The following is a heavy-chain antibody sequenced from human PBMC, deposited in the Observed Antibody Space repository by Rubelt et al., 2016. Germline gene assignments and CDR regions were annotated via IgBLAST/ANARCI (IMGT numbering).Heavy chain of an antibody. CDR3: ARGAVAGSWGAFDI. CDR1: GFTVSSNY. Sequence: ELQAVESGGGLVQPGGSLRLSCAASGFTVSSNYMSWVRQAPGRGLEWVSVLYSDGRTYYADSVKGRFTISRDNSKNTLFLQMNSLRAEDTAVYYCARGAVAGSWGAFDIWGQGTMVTVSS. V-gene: IGHV3-66*01. D-gene: IGHD6-19*01. J-gene: IGHJ3*02. CDR2: LYSDGRT.